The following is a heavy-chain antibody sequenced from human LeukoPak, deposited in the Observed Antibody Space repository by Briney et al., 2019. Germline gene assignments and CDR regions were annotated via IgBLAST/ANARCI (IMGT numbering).Heavy chain of an antibody. J-gene: IGHJ4*02. CDR1: GFTFSSSS. V-gene: IGHV3-23*01. CDR3: AKDLAPAAY. D-gene: IGHD2-2*01. CDR2: LTGSGGST. Sequence: GGSLRLSCAASGFTFSSSSMSWVRQAPGKGLEWVSALTGSGGSTYYADSVKGRFTISRGNSKKTLFLQMNSLRAEDTAVYYCAKDLAPAAYWGQGTLVTVSS.